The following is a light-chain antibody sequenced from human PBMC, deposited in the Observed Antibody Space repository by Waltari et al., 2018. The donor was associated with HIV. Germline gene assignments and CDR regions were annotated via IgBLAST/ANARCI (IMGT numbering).Light chain of an antibody. CDR2: RNS. Sequence: QSVPTLPPSASATPGQMITTSCSGGNSSIDSNYVYWYQQLPGTAPKVFIYRNSQRPSGVPDRFSGSKSGTSASLIISGLRSGDEADYYCASWDDSLNAFVFGTGTKVTVL. V-gene: IGLV1-47*01. J-gene: IGLJ1*01. CDR3: ASWDDSLNAFV. CDR1: NSSIDSNY.